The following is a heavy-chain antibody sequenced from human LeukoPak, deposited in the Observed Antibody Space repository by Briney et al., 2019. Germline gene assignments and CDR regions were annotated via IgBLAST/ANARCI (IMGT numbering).Heavy chain of an antibody. Sequence: GGSLRLSCAASGFTFSTHATGWVRQAPGKGLEWVSAISDSGASTYYADSVKGRFTISRDNSKNTLYLQMNSLRAEDTAVYYCATRNTMTTLMFDYWGQGTLVTVSS. V-gene: IGHV3-23*01. J-gene: IGHJ4*02. CDR2: ISDSGAST. D-gene: IGHD4-17*01. CDR3: ATRNTMTTLMFDY. CDR1: GFTFSTHA.